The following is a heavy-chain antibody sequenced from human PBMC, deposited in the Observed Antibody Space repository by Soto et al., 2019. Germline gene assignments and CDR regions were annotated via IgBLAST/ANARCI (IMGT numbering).Heavy chain of an antibody. V-gene: IGHV1-2*04. D-gene: IGHD6-19*01. Sequence: ASVKVSWKASVYTFTGYYMHWVRQAPGQGLEWMGWINPNSGGTNYAQKFQGWVTMTRDTSISTAYMELSRLRSDDTAVYYCARGSSGRYYYYYGMDVWGQGTTVTVSS. CDR1: VYTFTGYY. CDR3: ARGSSGRYYYYYGMDV. J-gene: IGHJ6*02. CDR2: INPNSGGT.